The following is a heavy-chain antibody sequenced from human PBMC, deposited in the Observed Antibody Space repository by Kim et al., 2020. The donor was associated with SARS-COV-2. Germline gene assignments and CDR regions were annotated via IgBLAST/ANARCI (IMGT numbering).Heavy chain of an antibody. D-gene: IGHD3-22*01. Sequence: SETLSLTCTVSGGSISSYYWSWIRQPAGKGLEWIGRIYTSGSTNYNPSLKSRVTMSVDTSKNQFSLKLSSVTAADTAVYYCARHGYDSSGYQVDYFDYWGQGTLVTVSS. J-gene: IGHJ4*02. V-gene: IGHV4-4*07. CDR3: ARHGYDSSGYQVDYFDY. CDR1: GGSISSYY. CDR2: IYTSGST.